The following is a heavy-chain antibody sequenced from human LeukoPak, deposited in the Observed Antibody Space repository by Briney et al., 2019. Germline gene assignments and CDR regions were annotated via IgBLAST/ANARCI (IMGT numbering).Heavy chain of an antibody. CDR3: ARYITMVRGVYYYGMDV. Sequence: PSETLSLTCTVSGGSISSYYWSWIRQPPGKGLEWIGYIYYSGSTNYNPSLKSRVTISVDTSKNQFSLELSSVTAADTAVYYCARYITMVRGVYYYGMDVWGKGTTVTVSS. J-gene: IGHJ6*04. D-gene: IGHD3-10*01. CDR2: IYYSGST. V-gene: IGHV4-59*01. CDR1: GGSISSYY.